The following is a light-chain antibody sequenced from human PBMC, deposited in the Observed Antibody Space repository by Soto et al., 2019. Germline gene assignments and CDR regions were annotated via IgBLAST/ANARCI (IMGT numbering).Light chain of an antibody. CDR2: DAS. J-gene: IGKJ2*01. V-gene: IGKV1-5*01. CDR3: QQYDSSSPT. Sequence: DIQMTQSPSTLSASVGDGVTITCRASQNISVWLAWYQQRPGKAPKFLIYDASSLETWVPSRFSGSGSGTEFPLTIRSLQPDDFATYYCQQYDSSSPTFGQGTKLEIK. CDR1: QNISVW.